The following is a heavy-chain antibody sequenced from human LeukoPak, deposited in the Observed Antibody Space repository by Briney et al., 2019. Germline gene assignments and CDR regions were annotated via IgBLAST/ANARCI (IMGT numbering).Heavy chain of an antibody. CDR1: GSTFSSYA. Sequence: PGGSLRLSCAASGSTFSSYAMHWVRQAPGKGLEWVAVISYDGSNKYYADSVKGRFTISRDNSKNTLYLQMNSLRAEDTAVYYCARDRRVRGVPIDYWGQGTLVTVSS. J-gene: IGHJ4*02. CDR3: ARDRRVRGVPIDY. CDR2: ISYDGSNK. V-gene: IGHV3-30*04. D-gene: IGHD3-10*01.